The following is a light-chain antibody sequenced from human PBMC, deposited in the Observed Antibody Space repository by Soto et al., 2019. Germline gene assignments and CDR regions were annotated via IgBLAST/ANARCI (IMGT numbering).Light chain of an antibody. CDR2: HAS. CDR3: QQRSDWPWT. Sequence: EIVLTQSPATLSLFPGERATLSCRASQSVSSYFAWYQQKPGQAPRLVIYHASYRAPGIPVRFSGSGSGTDFTRTISSLEPEDLAVYYCQQRSDWPWTFGQWTKVEL. J-gene: IGKJ1*01. V-gene: IGKV3-11*01. CDR1: QSVSSY.